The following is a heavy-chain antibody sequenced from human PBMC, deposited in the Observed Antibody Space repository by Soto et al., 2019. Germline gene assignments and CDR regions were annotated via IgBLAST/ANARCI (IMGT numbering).Heavy chain of an antibody. CDR3: ATPYGGFDY. V-gene: IGHV5-51*03. D-gene: IGHD4-17*01. CDR1: GYNFDTFW. Sequence: EVQLVQSGAEVKKPGESLKISCAGSGYNFDTFWIGWVRQMPGKGLEWMGIIFPADSDTRYIPSFQGQVTISVDKSISTAYLQWSSLKASDTAMYHCATPYGGFDYWGQGTLVTVSS. CDR2: IFPADSDT. J-gene: IGHJ4*02.